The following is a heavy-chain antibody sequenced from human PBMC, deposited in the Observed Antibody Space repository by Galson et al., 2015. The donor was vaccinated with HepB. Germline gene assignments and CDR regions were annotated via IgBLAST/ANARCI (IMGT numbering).Heavy chain of an antibody. CDR3: AKGSDSGAFDI. Sequence: SLRLSCAASGFTFSSYSMYWVRQAPGKGLEWVSYISSSSSTIYYADSVKGRFTISRDNAKNSLYLQMNSLRAEDTAVYYCAKGSDSGAFDIWGQGTMVTVSS. V-gene: IGHV3-48*01. D-gene: IGHD1-26*01. J-gene: IGHJ3*02. CDR2: ISSSSSTI. CDR1: GFTFSSYS.